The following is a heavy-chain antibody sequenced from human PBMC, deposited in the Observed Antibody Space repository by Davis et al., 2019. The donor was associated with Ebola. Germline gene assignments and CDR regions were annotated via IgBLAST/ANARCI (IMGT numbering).Heavy chain of an antibody. CDR1: GFTFSSYA. D-gene: IGHD6-19*01. CDR2: ISGSGAST. CDR3: ARDLHSSGWDYYYYYGMDV. V-gene: IGHV3-23*01. J-gene: IGHJ6*02. Sequence: GESLKISCAVSGFTFSSYAMSWVRQAPGKGLEWVSAISGSGASTYYADSVKGRFTISRDNAKNTLYLQMNSLRAEDTAVYYCARDLHSSGWDYYYYYGMDVWGQGTTVTVSS.